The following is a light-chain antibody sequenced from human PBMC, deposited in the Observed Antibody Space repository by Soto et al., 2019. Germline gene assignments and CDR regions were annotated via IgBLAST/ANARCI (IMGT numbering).Light chain of an antibody. J-gene: IGKJ1*01. Sequence: EIVLTQSPGTLSLSPGERVTLSCRASQSLSSNYLAWYQQKPGQAPRLLMYGASSRATGIPDRFGGSGSGTDFTLTISRLEPEDFAVYYCQHYGSSLWTFGQGTKVDIK. CDR3: QHYGSSLWT. V-gene: IGKV3-20*01. CDR2: GAS. CDR1: QSLSSNY.